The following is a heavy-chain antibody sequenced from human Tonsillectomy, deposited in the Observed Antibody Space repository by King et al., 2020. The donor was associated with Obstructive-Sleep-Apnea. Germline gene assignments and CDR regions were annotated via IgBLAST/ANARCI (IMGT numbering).Heavy chain of an antibody. D-gene: IGHD2-8*01. J-gene: IGHJ4*02. Sequence: VQLVESGGGVVQPGKSLRLSCAASGFTFSSYAIHWVRPAPGKGVEWVAGISYDGSNIYYADSVKGRFTISRDNSKNTLYLHMNRLRAEDTAVYYCARDRCTNGVCYPRDYWGQGTLVTVSS. CDR1: GFTFSSYA. CDR2: ISYDGSNI. V-gene: IGHV3-30*04. CDR3: ARDRCTNGVCYPRDY.